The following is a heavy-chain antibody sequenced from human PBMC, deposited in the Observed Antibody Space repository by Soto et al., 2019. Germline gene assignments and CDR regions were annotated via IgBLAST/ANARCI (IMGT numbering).Heavy chain of an antibody. V-gene: IGHV3-11*06. J-gene: IGHJ4*02. CDR2: ISSSSSYT. Sequence: QVQLVESGGGLVKPGGSLRLSCAASGFTFSDYYMSWIRQAPGKGLEWVPYISSSSSYTNYADSVKGRFTISRDNAKNSLYLQMNSLRAEDTAVYYCARDLGTHSSGYYFDYWGQGTLVTVSS. CDR3: ARDLGTHSSGYYFDY. D-gene: IGHD3-22*01. CDR1: GFTFSDYY.